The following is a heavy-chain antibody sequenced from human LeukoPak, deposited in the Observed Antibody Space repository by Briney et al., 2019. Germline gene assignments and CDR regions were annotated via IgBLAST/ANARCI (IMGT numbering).Heavy chain of an antibody. Sequence: GGSLRLSCAASGFTFSSYAMHWVRQAPGKGLEWVAVISYDGSNKYYADSVKGRFTISRDNSKNTLYLQMNSLRAEDTAVYYCAKGLQLWSRMYYYGMDVWGQGTTVTVSS. CDR3: AKGLQLWSRMYYYGMDV. CDR1: GFTFSSYA. V-gene: IGHV3-30-3*01. CDR2: ISYDGSNK. D-gene: IGHD5-18*01. J-gene: IGHJ6*02.